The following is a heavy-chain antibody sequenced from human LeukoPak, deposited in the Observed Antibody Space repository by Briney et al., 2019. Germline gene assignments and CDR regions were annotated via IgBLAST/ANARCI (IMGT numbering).Heavy chain of an antibody. J-gene: IGHJ6*03. Sequence: SETLSLTCTVSGGSISSYYWSWIRQPAGKGLEWIGRIYTSGSTNYNPSLKSRVTISVDKSKNQFSLKLSSVTAADTAVYYCARVYDGSGPLGYYMDVWGKGTTVTVSS. CDR2: IYTSGST. D-gene: IGHD3-22*01. CDR3: ARVYDGSGPLGYYMDV. CDR1: GGSISSYY. V-gene: IGHV4-4*07.